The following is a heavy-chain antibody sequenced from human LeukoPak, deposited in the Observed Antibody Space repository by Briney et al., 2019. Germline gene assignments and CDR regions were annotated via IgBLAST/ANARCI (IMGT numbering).Heavy chain of an antibody. D-gene: IGHD1-1*01. CDR1: GFTFSSYW. CDR2: IDTDGSST. CDR3: TRGGTTFDY. V-gene: IGHV3-74*01. Sequence: GGSLRLSCAASGFTFSSYWMHWVRQAPGKGLVWVSRIDTDGSSTTYADSVKGRFTISRDNAKNTLYLQMNSLRAEDTAIYYCTRGGTTFDYWGQRTLVTVSS. J-gene: IGHJ4*02.